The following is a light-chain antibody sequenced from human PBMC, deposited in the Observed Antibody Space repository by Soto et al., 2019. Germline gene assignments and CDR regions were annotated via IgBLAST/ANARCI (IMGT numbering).Light chain of an antibody. CDR3: QQYGTSPRT. J-gene: IGKJ4*01. CDR2: DTS. Sequence: EIVLTQSPGTLSLSPGERATLSCRASQSINSNYLAWYQRKPGQAPRLLIYDTSNRATGVPDRFSGSGSGTDFTLTISSLEPEDFAVYYCQQYGTSPRTFGGGTKVEIK. CDR1: QSINSNY. V-gene: IGKV3-20*01.